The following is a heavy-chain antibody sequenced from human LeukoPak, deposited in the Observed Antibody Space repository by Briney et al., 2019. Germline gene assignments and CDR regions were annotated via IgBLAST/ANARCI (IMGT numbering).Heavy chain of an antibody. CDR2: IKQDGSEK. CDR3: ARYCGGDCYGMDV. D-gene: IGHD2-21*02. J-gene: IGHJ6*02. V-gene: IGHV3-7*01. CDR1: GFTFSSYW. Sequence: GGSLRLSCTASGFTFSSYWMSWVRQAPGKGLEWVANIKQDGSEKDYVDSVKGRFTISRDNPKNSLYLQMNSLRAEDTAVYYCARYCGGDCYGMDVWGQGTTVTVSS.